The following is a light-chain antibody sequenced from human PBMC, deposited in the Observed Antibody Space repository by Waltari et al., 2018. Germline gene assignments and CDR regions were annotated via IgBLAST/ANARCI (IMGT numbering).Light chain of an antibody. V-gene: IGKV3D-20*01. Sequence: IVLTQSPATLSLSPGERATLSCGASQSVSSFYLAWYQQKPGLAPRLLIYDATRRATGIPDRFSGSGSGTDFTLTISRLEPEDFAVYYCQQYGRSPWTFGQGTKVEIK. CDR1: QSVSSFY. J-gene: IGKJ1*01. CDR2: DAT. CDR3: QQYGRSPWT.